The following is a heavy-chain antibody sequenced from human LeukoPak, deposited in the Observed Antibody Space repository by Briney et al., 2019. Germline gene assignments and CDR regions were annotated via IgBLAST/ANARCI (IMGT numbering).Heavy chain of an antibody. CDR3: TRDPYDILIGYSPYFDY. V-gene: IGHV3-33*01. CDR2: IWYDGSNK. CDR1: GFTFSSYG. Sequence: GGFLRLSCAASGFTFSSYGMHWVRQAPGKGLEWVSIIWYDGSNKYYADSVKGRFTISRDNSKNTLYLQMNSLRAEDTAVYYCTRDPYDILIGYSPYFDYWGQGTLVTVSS. J-gene: IGHJ4*02. D-gene: IGHD3-9*01.